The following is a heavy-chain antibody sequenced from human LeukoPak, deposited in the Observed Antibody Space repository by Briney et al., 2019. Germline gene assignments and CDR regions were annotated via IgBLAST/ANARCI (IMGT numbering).Heavy chain of an antibody. CDR3: AGAGTLDWYFDL. D-gene: IGHD3-10*01. Sequence: GGSLRLSCAASGFTFSSYSMNWVRQAPGKGLEWVSYISSSSSYIYYADSVKGRFTISRDNAKNSLYLQMNSLRAEDTAVYYCAGAGTLDWYFDLWGRGTLVTVSS. CDR2: ISSSSSYI. CDR1: GFTFSSYS. V-gene: IGHV3-21*05. J-gene: IGHJ2*01.